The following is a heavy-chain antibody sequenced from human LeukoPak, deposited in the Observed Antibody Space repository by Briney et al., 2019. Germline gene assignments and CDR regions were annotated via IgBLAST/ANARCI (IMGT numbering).Heavy chain of an antibody. CDR3: ARVDILTDYYYMDV. CDR2: ISSSSSYI. J-gene: IGHJ6*03. Sequence: GGSLRLSCAASGFTFSSYSMNWVRQAPGKGLEWVSSISSSSSYIYYADSVKGRFTIPRDNAKNSLYLQMNSLRAEDTAVYYCARVDILTDYYYMDVWGKGTTVTISS. CDR1: GFTFSSYS. D-gene: IGHD3-9*01. V-gene: IGHV3-21*01.